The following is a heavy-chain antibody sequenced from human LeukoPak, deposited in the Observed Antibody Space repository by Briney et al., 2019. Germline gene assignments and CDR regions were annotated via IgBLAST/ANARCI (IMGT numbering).Heavy chain of an antibody. Sequence: PSGTLSLTCTVSGGSISSSSYYWGWIRQPPGKGLEWIGSIYYSGRTYYNPSLKSRVTISVDTSKNQFSLKLTSVTAADTAVYYCARRNNYFDYWGQGTLVTVSS. CDR3: ARRNNYFDY. D-gene: IGHD3-10*01. J-gene: IGHJ4*02. CDR1: GGSISSSSYY. CDR2: IYYSGRT. V-gene: IGHV4-39*01.